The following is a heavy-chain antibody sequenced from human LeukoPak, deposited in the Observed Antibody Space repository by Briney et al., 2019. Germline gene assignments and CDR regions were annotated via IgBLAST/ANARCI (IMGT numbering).Heavy chain of an antibody. CDR2: TYYSGST. CDR3: AREGYSYGLDY. CDR1: GGSISSYY. V-gene: IGHV4-59*01. D-gene: IGHD5-18*01. J-gene: IGHJ4*02. Sequence: SETLSLTCTVSGGSISSYYWSWIRQPPGKGLEWIGYTYYSGSTNYNPSLKSRVTISVDTSKNQFSLKLSSVTAADTAVYYCAREGYSYGLDYWGQGTLVTVSS.